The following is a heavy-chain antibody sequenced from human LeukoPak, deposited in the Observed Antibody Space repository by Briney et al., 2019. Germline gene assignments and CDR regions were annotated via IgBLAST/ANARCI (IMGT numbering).Heavy chain of an antibody. Sequence: PGGSLRLSCAASGFPFSNAWMNWVRQAPGKGLEWVAVISYDESNKYFADSVKGRFTISRDDPKNTLYLQMNSLRPEDTAVYYCAKSTTVTTQQRGYFDYWGQGTLVTVSS. CDR1: GFPFSNAW. J-gene: IGHJ4*02. D-gene: IGHD4-11*01. V-gene: IGHV3-30*18. CDR2: ISYDESNK. CDR3: AKSTTVTTQQRGYFDY.